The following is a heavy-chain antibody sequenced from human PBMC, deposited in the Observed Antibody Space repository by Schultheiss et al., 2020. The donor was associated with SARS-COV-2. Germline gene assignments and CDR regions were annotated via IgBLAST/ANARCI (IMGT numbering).Heavy chain of an antibody. CDR2: ISAYNGNT. CDR3: ATPRYDFWSGYYTAFDY. D-gene: IGHD3/OR15-3a*01. Sequence: ASVKVSCKASGYTFTSYGISWVRQAPGQGLEWMGWISAYNGNTNYVQKLQGRVTITADESTSTTYMGLSSLRSEDTAVYYCATPRYDFWSGYYTAFDYWGQGTVVTVSS. J-gene: IGHJ4*02. V-gene: IGHV1-18*01. CDR1: GYTFTSYG.